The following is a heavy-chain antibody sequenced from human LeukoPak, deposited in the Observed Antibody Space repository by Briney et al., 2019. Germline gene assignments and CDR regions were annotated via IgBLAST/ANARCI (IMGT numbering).Heavy chain of an antibody. CDR2: IYSGGST. V-gene: IGHV3-66*02. CDR1: GFTVSSNY. D-gene: IGHD3-22*01. CDR3: ARDYVGYYDSPYDY. J-gene: IGHJ4*02. Sequence: GGSLRLSCAASGFTVSSNYMSWVRQAPGKGLEWVSVIYSGGSTYYADSVKGRFTISRDNSKNTLYLQMNSLRAEDTAVYYCARDYVGYYDSPYDYWGRGTLVIVSS.